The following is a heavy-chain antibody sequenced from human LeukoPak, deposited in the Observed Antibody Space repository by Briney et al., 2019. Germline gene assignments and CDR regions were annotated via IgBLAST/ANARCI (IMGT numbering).Heavy chain of an antibody. CDR3: ARVYYDSSGYYYAFDI. D-gene: IGHD3-22*01. V-gene: IGHV4-38-2*02. CDR1: GYSISSGYY. CDR2: IYHSGST. J-gene: IGHJ3*02. Sequence: SETLSLTCTVSGYSISSGYYWGWIRQPPGKGLEWIGSIYHSGSTYYNPSLKSRVTISVDTSKNQFSLKLSSVTAADTAVYYCARVYYDSSGYYYAFDIWGQGTMVTVSS.